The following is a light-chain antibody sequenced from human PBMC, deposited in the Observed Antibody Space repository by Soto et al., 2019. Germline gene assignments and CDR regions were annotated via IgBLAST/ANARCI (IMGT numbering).Light chain of an antibody. V-gene: IGKV1-17*03. CDR2: DAS. J-gene: IGKJ5*01. CDR3: LHHHNFPLT. CDR1: QGISNH. Sequence: DIQMTQSPSAMSASVGDRVTITCRASQGISNHLVWFQQKPGKVPKRLIYDASSLQAGVPSRFSGSGSGTDFTLTISSLQPEDFATYYCLHHHNFPLTFGQGARLEI.